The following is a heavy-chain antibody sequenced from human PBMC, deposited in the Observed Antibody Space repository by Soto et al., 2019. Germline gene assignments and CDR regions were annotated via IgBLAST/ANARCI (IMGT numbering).Heavy chain of an antibody. V-gene: IGHV3-11*01. D-gene: IGHD3-3*01. CDR3: ASHYDMWSGYLSPVDY. CDR1: GYTFSDYY. Sequence: QVQLVESGGDLVQPGGSLRLSCAASGYTFSDYYMSWIRQAPGKGLEWISYIDTSGTKIYYADSVKGRFTITRDNAKISLYREMNSLSDEDTAVYYCASHYDMWSGYLSPVDYWGQGTLVTVSS. CDR2: IDTSGTKI. J-gene: IGHJ4*02.